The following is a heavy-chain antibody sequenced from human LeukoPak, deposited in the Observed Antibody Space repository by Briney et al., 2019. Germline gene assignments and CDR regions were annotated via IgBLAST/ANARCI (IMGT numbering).Heavy chain of an antibody. D-gene: IGHD2-15*01. Sequence: GGSLRLSCAASGFTFSSYWMHWVRQAPGKGLVWVSRINSDGSSTSYADSVKGRFTVSRDNAKNTLYLQMNSLRAEDTAVYYCAKDLEGYCSGGSCDLYYGMDVWGQGTTVTVSS. J-gene: IGHJ6*02. V-gene: IGHV3-74*01. CDR1: GFTFSSYW. CDR3: AKDLEGYCSGGSCDLYYGMDV. CDR2: INSDGSST.